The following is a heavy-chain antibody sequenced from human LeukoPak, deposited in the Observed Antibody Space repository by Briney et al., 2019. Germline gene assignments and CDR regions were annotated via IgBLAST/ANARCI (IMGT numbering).Heavy chain of an antibody. CDR1: GFTFSHFA. J-gene: IGHJ5*02. CDR2: IWSDATNQ. Sequence: PGTSLRLSCEASGFTFSHFAMHWVRQAPGKGLEWVAVIWSDATNQYYADSVKGRFTISRDDFRKTVSLQMDGLRVEDTAVYYCAKGAQREFDYSNSLEHWGQGSLVTVSS. V-gene: IGHV3-33*06. D-gene: IGHD4-11*01. CDR3: AKGAQREFDYSNSLEH.